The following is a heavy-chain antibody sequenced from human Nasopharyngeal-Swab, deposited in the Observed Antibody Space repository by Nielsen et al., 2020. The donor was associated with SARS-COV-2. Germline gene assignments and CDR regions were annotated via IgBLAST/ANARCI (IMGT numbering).Heavy chain of an antibody. CDR1: GFTFDDYA. Sequence: SLKISCAASGFTFDDYAMHWVRQAPGKGLEWVSGISWNSGSIGYADSVKGRFTISRDNAKNSLYLQMNSLRAEDTALYYCAAYGSGSYYTLWGRGTLVTVSS. D-gene: IGHD3-10*01. J-gene: IGHJ4*02. CDR3: AAYGSGSYYTL. V-gene: IGHV3-9*01. CDR2: ISWNSGSI.